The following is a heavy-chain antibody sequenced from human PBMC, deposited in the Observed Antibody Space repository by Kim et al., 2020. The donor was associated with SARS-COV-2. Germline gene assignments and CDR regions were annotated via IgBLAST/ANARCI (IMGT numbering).Heavy chain of an antibody. D-gene: IGHD3-9*01. CDR3: ASSPKTFDWLLSSPPYYFDY. V-gene: IGHV3-11*06. Sequence: RFTISRDNAKNSLYLQMNSLRAEDTAVYYCASSPKTFDWLLSSPPYYFDYWGQGTLVTVSS. J-gene: IGHJ4*02.